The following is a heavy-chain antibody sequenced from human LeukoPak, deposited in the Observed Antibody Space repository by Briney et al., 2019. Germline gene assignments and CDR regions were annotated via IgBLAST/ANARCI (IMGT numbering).Heavy chain of an antibody. CDR2: INSDVSST. V-gene: IGHV3-74*01. CDR3: ASYGYSSSWYYFDY. D-gene: IGHD6-13*01. Sequence: GGSLSLSCAASGFTFSSYCTHWVRHAPGQGLVWVSRINSDVSSTRYADSVTGRFTISRDNGNNPQYLQMNSLRAEDTAVYYCASYGYSSSWYYFDYWGQGTLVTVSS. CDR1: GFTFSSYC. J-gene: IGHJ4*02.